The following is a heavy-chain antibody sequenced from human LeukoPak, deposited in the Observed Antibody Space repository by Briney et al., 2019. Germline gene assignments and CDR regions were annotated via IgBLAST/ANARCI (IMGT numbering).Heavy chain of an antibody. Sequence: GGSLRLSCAASGFTFSSYAMSWVRQAPGKGLEWVSTISGSGDSTYYADSVKGRFTISRDNSKNTLHLQMNSLRAEDTAVYSCAKGRSGVSSAAINYWGQGTLATVSS. CDR3: AKGRSGVSSAAINY. V-gene: IGHV3-23*01. CDR1: GFTFSSYA. D-gene: IGHD2-8*01. J-gene: IGHJ4*02. CDR2: ISGSGDST.